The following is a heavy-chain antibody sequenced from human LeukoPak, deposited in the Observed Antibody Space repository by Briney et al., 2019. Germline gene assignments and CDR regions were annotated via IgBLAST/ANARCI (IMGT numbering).Heavy chain of an antibody. CDR3: AKDLSLGLDY. CDR1: GFTFSSYG. CDR2: ISYDGSNK. V-gene: IGHV3-30*18. J-gene: IGHJ4*02. D-gene: IGHD2/OR15-2a*01. Sequence: PGGPLRLSCAASGFTFSSYGMHWVRQAPGKGLEWVAVISYDGSNKYYADSVKGRFTISRDNSKNTLYLQMNSLRAEDTAVYYCAKDLSLGLDYWGQGTLVTVSS.